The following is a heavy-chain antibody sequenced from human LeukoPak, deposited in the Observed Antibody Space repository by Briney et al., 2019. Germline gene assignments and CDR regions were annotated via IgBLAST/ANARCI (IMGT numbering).Heavy chain of an antibody. Sequence: PGGSLRLSCAASGFTFRCYEMNWVRQAPGKGLEWVSYISSSGSTIYYADSVKGRFTISRDNAKKSLYLQMNSLRAEDTAIYYCARDRYYDSSGYLDYWGQGTLVTVSS. CDR3: ARDRYYDSSGYLDY. CDR2: ISSSGSTI. V-gene: IGHV3-48*03. CDR1: GFTFRCYE. J-gene: IGHJ4*02. D-gene: IGHD3-22*01.